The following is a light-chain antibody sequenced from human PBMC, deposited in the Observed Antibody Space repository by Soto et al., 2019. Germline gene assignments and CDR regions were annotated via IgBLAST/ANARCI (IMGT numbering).Light chain of an antibody. V-gene: IGKV3-15*01. CDR3: QQYNNWPFS. CDR1: QSVNSN. Sequence: EIVMTQSPAILSVSPGERATLSCRASQSVNSNLAWYQQQPGQAPRLFIYDASTRATGVPARFSGTGSETDFTLTISGLQSEDSAVYFCQQYNNWPFSFGQGTRLEIK. CDR2: DAS. J-gene: IGKJ5*01.